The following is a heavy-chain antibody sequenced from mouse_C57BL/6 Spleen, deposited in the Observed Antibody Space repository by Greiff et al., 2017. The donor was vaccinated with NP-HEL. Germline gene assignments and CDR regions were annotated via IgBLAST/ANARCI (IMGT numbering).Heavy chain of an antibody. J-gene: IGHJ4*01. CDR1: GYAFSSYW. V-gene: IGHV1-80*01. CDR2: IYPGDGDT. CDR3: ARRGSEGYAMDY. Sequence: LVESGAELVKPGASVKISCKASGYAFSSYWMNWVKQRPGKGLEWIGQIYPGDGDTNYNGKFKGKATLTADKSSSTAYMQLSSLTSEDSAVYFCARRGSEGYAMDYWGQGTSVTVSS.